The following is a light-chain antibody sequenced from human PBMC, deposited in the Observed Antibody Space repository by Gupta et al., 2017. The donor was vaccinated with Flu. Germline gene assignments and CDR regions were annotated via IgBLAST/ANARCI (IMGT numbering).Light chain of an antibody. Sequence: VSLGERATIMCKSSQSILYSNNKTYLAWYQQKPGQSPNRLFYWVSTRQSGVPARFSGSGSGTDFTLTISSLQAEDVAVYHCQQDSSVPWTFGQGTRVEIK. J-gene: IGKJ1*01. V-gene: IGKV4-1*01. CDR1: QSILYSNNKTY. CDR2: WVS. CDR3: QQDSSVPWT.